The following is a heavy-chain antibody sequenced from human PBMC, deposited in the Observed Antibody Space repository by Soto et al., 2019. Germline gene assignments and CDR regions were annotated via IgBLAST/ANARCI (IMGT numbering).Heavy chain of an antibody. CDR2: IYHSGSA. V-gene: IGHV4-34*01. D-gene: IGHD6-19*01. CDR1: GGSFSGYY. CDR3: ARGSGWYIDHSYTMDV. Sequence: PSETLSLTCAVHGGSFSGYYWGWVRQSPGKGLEWIGEIYHSGSASYNPSLQSRVALSVDASKSQFSLNLTSVTAADTAVYYCARGSGWYIDHSYTMDVWGQGTTVTVSS. J-gene: IGHJ6*02.